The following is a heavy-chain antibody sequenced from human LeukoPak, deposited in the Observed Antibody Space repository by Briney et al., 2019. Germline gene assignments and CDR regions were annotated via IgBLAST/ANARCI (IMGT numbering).Heavy chain of an antibody. CDR3: ARERGDLRGDAFDI. V-gene: IGHV4-4*07. Sequence: SETLSLTCTVSGVSFSTYYWTWIRQPAGKGLEWIGRIYSSGNTNYNPSLESRVTMSIDTSKDQFSLKLTSVTAADTAVYYCARERGDLRGDAFDIWGQGTMVTVSS. CDR2: IYSSGNT. CDR1: GVSFSTYY. D-gene: IGHD3-10*01. J-gene: IGHJ3*02.